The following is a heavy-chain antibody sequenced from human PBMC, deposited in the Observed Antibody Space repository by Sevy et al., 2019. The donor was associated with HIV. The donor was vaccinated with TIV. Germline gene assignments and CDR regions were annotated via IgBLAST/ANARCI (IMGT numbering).Heavy chain of an antibody. CDR1: GFTFNSYA. Sequence: GGSLRLSCAASGFTFNSYAMSWVRQGPGKGLEWVSSIIGSGGGTYYADSVKGRFTISRDNSKNTLYLQMNSLRAEDTAVYYCAKHTTTLTSVVGYWGQGILVTVSS. J-gene: IGHJ4*02. D-gene: IGHD4-4*01. CDR3: AKHTTTLTSVVGY. V-gene: IGHV3-23*01. CDR2: IIGSGGGT.